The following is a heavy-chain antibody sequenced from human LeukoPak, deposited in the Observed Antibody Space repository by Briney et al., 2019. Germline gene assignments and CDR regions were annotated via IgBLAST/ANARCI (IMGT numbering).Heavy chain of an antibody. J-gene: IGHJ6*03. D-gene: IGHD6-13*01. CDR2: IYYSGST. CDR1: GGSISSHH. V-gene: IGHV4-59*08. Sequence: KPSETLSLTCTVSGGSISSHHWSWIRQPPGKGLEWIGYIYYSGSTSYNPSLKSRVAISVDTSKDQFSLKLTSVTAADTAVYYCARLSSSWSGIYYYYYYMDVWGKGTTVTVSS. CDR3: ARLSSSWSGIYYYYYYMDV.